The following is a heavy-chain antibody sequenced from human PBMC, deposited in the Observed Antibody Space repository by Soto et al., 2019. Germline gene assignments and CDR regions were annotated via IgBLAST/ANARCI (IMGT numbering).Heavy chain of an antibody. J-gene: IGHJ4*02. CDR1: GITFGSRA. D-gene: IGHD3-16*01. Sequence: EVQLLESGGDLIQPGGSLRLSCVASGITFGSRAMSWVRQAPGEGLEWVSTITDTGGDAKYADSVRGRFTISRENSKKTLYRQISSRRADAPAVYFCGGGSKASSRGSEIFAFWGRGTLVPFPS. V-gene: IGHV3-23*01. CDR3: GGGSKASSRGSEIFAF. CDR2: ITDTGGDA.